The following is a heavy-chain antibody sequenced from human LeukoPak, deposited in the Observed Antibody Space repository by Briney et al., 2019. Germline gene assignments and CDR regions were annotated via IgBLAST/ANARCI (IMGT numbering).Heavy chain of an antibody. J-gene: IGHJ4*02. Sequence: SQTLSLTCTVSGGSISSGDYYWSWIRQPPGKGLEWIGYIYYSGSTYYNPSLKSRVTISVDTSKNQFSLKLSSVTAADTAVYYCARVLRRYQLLFPTKGGYYFDYWGQGTLVTVSS. V-gene: IGHV4-30-4*01. D-gene: IGHD2-2*01. CDR3: ARVLRRYQLLFPTKGGYYFDY. CDR2: IYYSGST. CDR1: GGSISSGDYY.